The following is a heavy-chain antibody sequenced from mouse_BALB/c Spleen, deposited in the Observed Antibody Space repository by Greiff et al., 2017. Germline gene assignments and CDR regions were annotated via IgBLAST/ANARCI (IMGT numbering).Heavy chain of an antibody. CDR1: GDSITSGY. V-gene: IGHV3-8*02. CDR2: ISYSGST. J-gene: IGHJ2*01. CDR3: ARDGLLLTYFDY. D-gene: IGHD2-3*01. Sequence: DVKLQESGPSLVKPSQTLSLTCSVTGDSITSGYWNWIRKFPGNKLEYMGYISYSGSTYYNPSLKSRISITRDTSKNQYYLQLNSVTTEDTATYYCARDGLLLTYFDYWGQGTTLTVSS.